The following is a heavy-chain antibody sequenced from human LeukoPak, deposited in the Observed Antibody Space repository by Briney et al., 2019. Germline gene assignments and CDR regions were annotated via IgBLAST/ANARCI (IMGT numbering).Heavy chain of an antibody. Sequence: GGSLRLSCAASGFTVSSNYMSWVRQAPGKGLEWVSVIYSGGSTYYADSVKGRFTISRDNSKNTLYLQINSLRSEDTALYFCAKDLRDRTMGFDSWGQGTLVIVSS. CDR1: GFTVSSNY. CDR3: AKDLRDRTMGFDS. D-gene: IGHD1-26*01. J-gene: IGHJ4*02. CDR2: IYSGGST. V-gene: IGHV3-66*01.